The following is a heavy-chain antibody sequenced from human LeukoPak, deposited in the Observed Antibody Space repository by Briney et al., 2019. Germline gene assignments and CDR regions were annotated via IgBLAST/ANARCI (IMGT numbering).Heavy chain of an antibody. Sequence: GGSLRLSCAASGFTFDDYGMSWVRQAPGKGLEWVSGINWNGGSTGYADSVKGRFTISRDNAKNSLYLQMNSLRAEDTAVYYCAREQIVVVVAAPGDFDYWGQGTLVTVSS. CDR3: AREQIVVVVAAPGDFDY. CDR1: GFTFDDYG. D-gene: IGHD2-15*01. CDR2: INWNGGST. V-gene: IGHV3-20*04. J-gene: IGHJ4*02.